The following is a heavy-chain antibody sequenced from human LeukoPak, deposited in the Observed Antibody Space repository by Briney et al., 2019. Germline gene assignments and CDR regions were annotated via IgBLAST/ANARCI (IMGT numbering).Heavy chain of an antibody. D-gene: IGHD2-15*01. V-gene: IGHV3-48*03. CDR3: ARGNYCSGGSCYQTASFGY. CDR2: ISSSGSTI. CDR1: GFTFSSYE. J-gene: IGHJ4*02. Sequence: GGSLRLSCAASGFTFSSYEMNWVRQAPGKGLEWVSYISSSGSTIYYADSVKGRFTISRDNAKNSLYLQMNSLRAEDTAVYYCARGNYCSGGSCYQTASFGYWGQGTLVTVSS.